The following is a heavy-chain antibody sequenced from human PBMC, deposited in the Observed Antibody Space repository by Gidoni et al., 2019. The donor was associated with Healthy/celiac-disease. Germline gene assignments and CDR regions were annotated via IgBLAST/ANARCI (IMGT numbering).Heavy chain of an antibody. Sequence: QLQLQESAPGLVKPSQTLSLTCAVSGGSISSGGYSWCWIRQPPGKGLEWIGYIYHSRSTYYNPSLKSRVTISVDRSKNQFSLKLSSVTAADTAVYYCARVVTPIQLWFGPYFDYWGQGTLVTVSS. D-gene: IGHD5-18*01. CDR2: IYHSRST. V-gene: IGHV4-30-2*01. CDR1: GGSISSGGYS. J-gene: IGHJ4*02. CDR3: ARVVTPIQLWFGPYFDY.